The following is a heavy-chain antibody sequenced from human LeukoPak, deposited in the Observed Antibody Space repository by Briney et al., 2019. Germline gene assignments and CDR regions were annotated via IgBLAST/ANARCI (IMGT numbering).Heavy chain of an antibody. CDR3: ARDPFTITVW. CDR2: INSDGSIT. J-gene: IGHJ4*02. D-gene: IGHD5-12*01. Sequence: PGRSMRLSCAASGFTFSSHWMHWVRQAPGKGLVWASRINSDGSITSYADSVKGRFTISRDNAKNTLYLQMNSLRAEDTAVYYCARDPFTITVWWGRGTLVTVFS. CDR1: GFTFSSHW. V-gene: IGHV3-74*01.